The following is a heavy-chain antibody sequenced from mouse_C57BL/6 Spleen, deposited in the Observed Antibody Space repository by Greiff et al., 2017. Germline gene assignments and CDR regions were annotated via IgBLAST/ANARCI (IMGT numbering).Heavy chain of an antibody. J-gene: IGHJ2*01. CDR2: IDPSDSYT. CDR3: ARNLLRDYFDY. D-gene: IGHD2-10*01. V-gene: IGHV1-59*01. CDR1: GYTFTSYW. Sequence: QVHVKQPGAELVRPGTSVKLSCKASGYTFTSYWMHWVKQRPGQGLEWIGVIDPSDSYTNYNQKFKGKATLTVDTSSSTAYMQLSSLTSEDSAVYYCARNLLRDYFDYWGQGTTLTVSS.